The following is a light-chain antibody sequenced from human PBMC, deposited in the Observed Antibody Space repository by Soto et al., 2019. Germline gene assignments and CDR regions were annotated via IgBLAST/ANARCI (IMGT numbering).Light chain of an antibody. V-gene: IGLV1-40*01. J-gene: IGLJ1*01. CDR1: SSNIGAGYD. CDR2: GNS. CDR3: QSYDSSLSAYV. Sequence: QSVLTQPPSVSGAPGQRVTISCTGSSSNIGAGYDVHWYQHLPGTAPKLLIYGNSNRPSGVPDRFSGSKSGTSASLAITGLQAEDEADYYCQSYDSSLSAYVFGTGTKVNVL.